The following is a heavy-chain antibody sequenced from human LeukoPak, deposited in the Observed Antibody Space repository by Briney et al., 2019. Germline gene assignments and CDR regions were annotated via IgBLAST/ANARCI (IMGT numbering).Heavy chain of an antibody. CDR3: AKVPGRFLEWLLYDY. CDR1: GFTFSSYA. CDR2: ISGSGGST. D-gene: IGHD3-3*01. Sequence: GGSLRLSCAASGFTFSSYAMSWVRQAPGKGLEWVSAISGSGGSTYYADSVKGRFTISRDNSKNMLYLQMNSLRAEDTAVYYCAKVPGRFLEWLLYDYWGQGTLVTVSS. V-gene: IGHV3-23*01. J-gene: IGHJ4*02.